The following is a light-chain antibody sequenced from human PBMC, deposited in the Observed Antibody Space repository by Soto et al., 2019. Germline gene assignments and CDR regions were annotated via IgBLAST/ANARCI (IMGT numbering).Light chain of an antibody. CDR1: SSNIGSNT. CDR3: AAWDDSLNGLYV. Sequence: QSVLTHPPSACWTPGHRVTISCSGSSSNIGSNTVNWYQQLPGTAPKLLIYSNNQRPSGVPDRFSGSKSGTSASLAISGLQSEDEADYYRAAWDDSLNGLYVFGTGTKVTVL. J-gene: IGLJ1*01. V-gene: IGLV1-44*01. CDR2: SNN.